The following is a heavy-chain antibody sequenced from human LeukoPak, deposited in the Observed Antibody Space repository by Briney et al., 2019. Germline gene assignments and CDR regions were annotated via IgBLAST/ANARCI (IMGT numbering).Heavy chain of an antibody. J-gene: IGHJ4*02. CDR2: ISYDGSNK. CDR1: GFTFSSYA. CDR3: AKDLGYCGVGSCTTIDY. V-gene: IGHV3-30*18. Sequence: PGGSLRLSCAASGFTFSSYAMSWVRQAPGKGLEWVAVISYDGSNKYYADSVKGRFTISRDNSKNTLFLQMNSLRAEDTAVYYCAKDLGYCGVGSCTTIDYWGQGTLVTVSS. D-gene: IGHD2-15*01.